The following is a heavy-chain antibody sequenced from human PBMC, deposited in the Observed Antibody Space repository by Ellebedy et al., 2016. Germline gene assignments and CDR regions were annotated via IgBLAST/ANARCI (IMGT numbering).Heavy chain of an antibody. CDR2: MNPNSGNT. Sequence: ASVKVSCXASGYTFTSYDINWVRQATGQGLEWMGWMNPNSGNTGYAQKFQGRVTMTRNTSISTAYMELSSLRSEDTAVYYCARGPELRYFDWLPNYFDYWGQGTLVTVSS. CDR1: GYTFTSYD. V-gene: IGHV1-8*01. J-gene: IGHJ4*02. D-gene: IGHD3-9*01. CDR3: ARGPELRYFDWLPNYFDY.